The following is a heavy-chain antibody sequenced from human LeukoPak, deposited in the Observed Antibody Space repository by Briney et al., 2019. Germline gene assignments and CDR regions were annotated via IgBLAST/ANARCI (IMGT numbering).Heavy chain of an antibody. CDR1: GGSISSYY. CDR2: IYYSGST. Sequence: SETLSLTCTVSGGSISSYYWSWIRQPPGKGLEWIGYIYYSGSTNYNPSLRSRVTISVDTSKNQFSLKLSSVTAADTAVYYCARGLTYYDFWSGYIRDPNWFDPWGQGTLVTVSS. D-gene: IGHD3-3*01. V-gene: IGHV4-59*01. CDR3: ARGLTYYDFWSGYIRDPNWFDP. J-gene: IGHJ5*02.